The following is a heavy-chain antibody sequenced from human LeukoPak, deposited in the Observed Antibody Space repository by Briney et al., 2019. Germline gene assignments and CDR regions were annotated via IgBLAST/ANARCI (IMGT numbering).Heavy chain of an antibody. J-gene: IGHJ4*02. CDR2: ISGSGGST. D-gene: IGHD2-2*02. CDR1: GFTFSSYA. CDR3: AKGSKGGIVVVPAAIGGFDY. Sequence: PGGSLRLSFAASGFTFSSYAMSWVRQAPGKGLEWVSAISGSGGSTYYADSVKGRFTISRDNSKNTLYLQMNSLRAEDTAVYYCAKGSKGGIVVVPAAIGGFDYWGQGTLVTVSS. V-gene: IGHV3-23*01.